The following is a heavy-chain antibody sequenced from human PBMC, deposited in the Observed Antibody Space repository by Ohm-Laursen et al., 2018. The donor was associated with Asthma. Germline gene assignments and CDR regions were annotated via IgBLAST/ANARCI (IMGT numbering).Heavy chain of an antibody. D-gene: IGHD1/OR15-1a*01. CDR2: IFGSTGT. V-gene: IGHV3-53*01. CDR1: KFTFSNQW. J-gene: IGHJ3*02. CDR3: AISLTTPGAFDI. Sequence: SLRLSCSASKFTFSNQWMNWVRQAPGKGLDWVSVIFGSTGTNYADSVKGRFTISRDNSKNTIYLQMNSLRAEDTAVYYCAISLTTPGAFDIWGQGTMITVSS.